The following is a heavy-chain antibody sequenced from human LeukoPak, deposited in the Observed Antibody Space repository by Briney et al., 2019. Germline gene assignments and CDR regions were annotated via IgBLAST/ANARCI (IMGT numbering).Heavy chain of an antibody. D-gene: IGHD3-10*01. CDR3: ARGVVAHYFDY. CDR2: INPSGGTT. CDR1: GYTFTSYY. J-gene: IGHJ4*02. Sequence: ASVKVSCKASGYTFTSYYIHWVRQAPGQGLEWMGIINPSGGTTSHAQKFQGRVTMTRDTSTSTVYMELSSLKSEDTAVYYCARGVVAHYFDYWGQGTLVTVSS. V-gene: IGHV1-46*01.